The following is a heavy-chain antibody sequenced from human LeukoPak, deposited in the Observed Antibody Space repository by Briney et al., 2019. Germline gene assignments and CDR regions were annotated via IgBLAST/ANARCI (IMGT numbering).Heavy chain of an antibody. CDR2: ISAYNGNT. J-gene: IGHJ3*02. CDR3: ARQLRLGKLSFTFHDAFDI. Sequence: ASVKVSCKASGYTFTSYGISWVRQAPGQGLEWMGWISAYNGNTNYAQKLQGRVTMTTDTSTSTAYMELRSLRSDDTAVYYCARQLRLGKLSFTFHDAFDIWGQGTMVTVSS. CDR1: GYTFTSYG. D-gene: IGHD3-16*02. V-gene: IGHV1-18*01.